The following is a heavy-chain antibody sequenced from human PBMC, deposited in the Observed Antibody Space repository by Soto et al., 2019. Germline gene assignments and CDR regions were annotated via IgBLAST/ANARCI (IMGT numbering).Heavy chain of an antibody. D-gene: IGHD1-26*01. Sequence: QVQLQESGPGLVKPSQTLSLTCTFSGGSLSSVGYYWSWVRQHPGKGLEWIGDIYSGNTYHNPSLRSRLTTSLDTSRNQFSLRLSSVTAADTAVYYCARGTGASLRPVYFDYWGQGALVTVSS. J-gene: IGHJ4*02. CDR3: ARGTGASLRPVYFDY. CDR1: GGSLSSVGYY. V-gene: IGHV4-31*03. CDR2: IYSGNT.